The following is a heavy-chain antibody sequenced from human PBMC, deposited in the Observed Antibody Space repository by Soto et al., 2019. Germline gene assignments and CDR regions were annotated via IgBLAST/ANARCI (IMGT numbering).Heavy chain of an antibody. D-gene: IGHD6-6*01. CDR3: ARHLDAVSSSSCFGVCYYYYGMDV. CDR1: GYTFTSYG. V-gene: IGHV1-18*01. J-gene: IGHJ6*02. CDR2: ISAYNGTT. Sequence: ASVKVSCKASGYTFTSYGISWVRQAPGQGLEWMGRISAYNGTTNYAQKFQDRVTITADESTSTAYMELSSLRSEDTAVYYCARHLDAVSSSSCFGVCYYYYGMDVWGQGTTVTVSS.